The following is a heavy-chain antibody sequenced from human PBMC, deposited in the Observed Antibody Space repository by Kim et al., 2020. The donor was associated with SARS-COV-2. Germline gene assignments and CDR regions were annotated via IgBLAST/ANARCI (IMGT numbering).Heavy chain of an antibody. Sequence: ASVKVSCKVSGYTLTELSMHWVRQAPGKGLEWMGGFDPEDGETIYAQKFQGRVTMTEDTSTDTAYMELSSLRSDDTAVYYCATVSFPDYYDSSRLYYFDYWGQGTLVTVSS. CDR1: GYTLTELS. J-gene: IGHJ4*02. D-gene: IGHD3-22*01. V-gene: IGHV1-24*01. CDR2: FDPEDGET. CDR3: ATVSFPDYYDSSRLYYFDY.